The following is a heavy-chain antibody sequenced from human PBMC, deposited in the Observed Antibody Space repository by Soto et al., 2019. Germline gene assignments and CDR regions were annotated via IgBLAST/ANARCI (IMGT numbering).Heavy chain of an antibody. CDR2: ISDSGRT. Sequence: SETLSLTCSVSGGSIRRSDSYWTWVRQGPGKGLEWIAYISDSGRTDYNPSLKSRATISIDTSKNQFFLNLSSVTAADTAVYFCARGRGRYYDSSGYWNWFDPWGQGTLVTVSS. D-gene: IGHD3-22*01. CDR1: GGSIRRSDSY. J-gene: IGHJ5*02. V-gene: IGHV4-30-4*08. CDR3: ARGRGRYYDSSGYWNWFDP.